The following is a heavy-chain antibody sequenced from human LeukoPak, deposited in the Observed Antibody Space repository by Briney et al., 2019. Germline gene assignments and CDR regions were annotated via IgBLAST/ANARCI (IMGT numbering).Heavy chain of an antibody. D-gene: IGHD3-10*01. J-gene: IGHJ5*02. CDR2: ISYDGNNK. Sequence: PGGSLRLSCAASEFTFRTYGMHGVRQAPGKGLEWVAVISYDGNNKYYADSVKGRFTISRDNSKNTLYLQMNSLSPEDTAVYYCAKDSGSSGSYGAAWGQRTLVTVSS. CDR3: AKDSGSSGSYGAA. V-gene: IGHV3-30*18. CDR1: EFTFRTYG.